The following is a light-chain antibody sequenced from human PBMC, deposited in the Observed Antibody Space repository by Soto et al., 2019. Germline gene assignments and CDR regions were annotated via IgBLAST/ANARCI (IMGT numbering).Light chain of an antibody. J-gene: IGLJ3*02. CDR1: SSDVGGYNF. CDR3: SSYTLRNTLVL. CDR2: EVS. V-gene: IGLV2-14*01. Sequence: QSALTQPASVSGSPGQSITISCTGTSSDVGGYNFVSWYQQHPGKAPRLIIYEVSSRPSGVSYRFSGSKSGNTDSLTISGLQAEDEADYYCSSYTLRNTLVLFGGGTKVTVL.